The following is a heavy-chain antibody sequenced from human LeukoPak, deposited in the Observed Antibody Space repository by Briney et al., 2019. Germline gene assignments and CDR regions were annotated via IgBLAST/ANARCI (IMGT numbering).Heavy chain of an antibody. D-gene: IGHD2-2*02. J-gene: IGHJ4*02. CDR1: GFTFSSYA. V-gene: IGHV3-23*01. CDR2: ISGSGGST. CDR3: AKSPVYQLLYGAHYFHY. Sequence: TGGSLRLSCAASGFTFSSYAMSWVRQAPGKGLEWVSAISGSGGSTYYADSVKGRFTISRDNSKNTLYLQMNSLRDEDTAVCYCAKSPVYQLLYGAHYFHYGAQGPLVPV.